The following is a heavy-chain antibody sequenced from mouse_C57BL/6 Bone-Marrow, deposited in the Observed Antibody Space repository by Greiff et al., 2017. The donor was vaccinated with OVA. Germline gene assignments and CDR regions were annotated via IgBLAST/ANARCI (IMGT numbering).Heavy chain of an antibody. V-gene: IGHV1-19*01. D-gene: IGHD2-4*01. CDR2: INPYNGGT. J-gene: IGHJ3*01. CDR1: GYTFTDYY. CDR3: ASYDYGFAY. Sequence: EVQLQQSGPVLVKPGASVKMSCKASGYTFTDYYMNWVKQSHGKSLEWIGVINPYNGGTSYNQKFKGKATLTVDKSSSTAYMELNSLTSEDSAVYYCASYDYGFAYWGQGTLVTVSA.